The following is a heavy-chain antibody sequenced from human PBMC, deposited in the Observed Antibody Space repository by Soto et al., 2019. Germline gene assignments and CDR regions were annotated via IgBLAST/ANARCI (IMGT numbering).Heavy chain of an antibody. Sequence: GGSLRLSCAASGFTFSDYWMSWVRLSPGKGLEWVANIKHDGSDIRHVDSVKGRFTMSRDNAENSLYLQMSSLGAEDTAMYYCARDPYGNGYGAFDIWGQGTMVTVSS. J-gene: IGHJ3*02. CDR2: IKHDGSDI. CDR1: GFTFSDYW. V-gene: IGHV3-7*03. D-gene: IGHD3-22*01. CDR3: ARDPYGNGYGAFDI.